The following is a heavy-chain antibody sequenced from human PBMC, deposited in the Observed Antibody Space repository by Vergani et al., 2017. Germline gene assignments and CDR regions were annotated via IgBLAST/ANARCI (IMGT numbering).Heavy chain of an antibody. V-gene: IGHV4-61*10. D-gene: IGHD5-12*01. CDR3: ARVRRYDAIWFDP. CDR2: IYYSGST. J-gene: IGHJ5*02. Sequence: QVQLQESGPGLVKPSETLSLTCTVSGGSVSSGSYYWSWIRQPAGKGLEWIGYIYYSGSTNYNPSLKSRVTISVDTSKNQFSLKLSSVTAADTAVYYCARVRRYDAIWFDPWGQGTLVTVSS. CDR1: GGSVSSGSYY.